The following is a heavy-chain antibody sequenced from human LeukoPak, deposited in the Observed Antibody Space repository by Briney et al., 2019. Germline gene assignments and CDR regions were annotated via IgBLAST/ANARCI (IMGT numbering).Heavy chain of an antibody. J-gene: IGHJ5*02. D-gene: IGHD3-10*01. Sequence: GRSLRLSCAASGFTFSSYAMHWVRQAPGKGLEWVAVTSYDGTNKYYADSVKGRFTISRDNSKNTLYLQMHSLRAEDTAVYYCARARGYYDSGSSNWFDPWGQGTLVTVSS. V-gene: IGHV3-30*04. CDR2: TSYDGTNK. CDR3: ARARGYYDSGSSNWFDP. CDR1: GFTFSSYA.